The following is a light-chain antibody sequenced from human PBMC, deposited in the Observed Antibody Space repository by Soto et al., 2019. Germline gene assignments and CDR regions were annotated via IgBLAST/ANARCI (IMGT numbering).Light chain of an antibody. CDR2: SAS. CDR1: QSVGSN. V-gene: IGKV3-15*01. J-gene: IGKJ5*01. CDR3: QQHNNWPVT. Sequence: ETVMTQSPATVSVSPGETATLSCRASQSVGSNLAWYQRKPAQAPRLLIYSASTRATGIPARFSGSGSGTDFTLTISALQSEDFAVYYCQQHNNWPVTFGQGTRLEIK.